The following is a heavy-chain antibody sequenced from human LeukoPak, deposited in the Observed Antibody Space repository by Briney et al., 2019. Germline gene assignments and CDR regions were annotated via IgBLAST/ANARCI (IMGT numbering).Heavy chain of an antibody. V-gene: IGHV3-20*04. D-gene: IGHD3-3*01. CDR3: ARDTYDFWSGFVFTDAFDI. CDR2: INWNGGRT. CDR1: GFTFDDYG. Sequence: GGSLRLSCAASGFTFDDYGMSWVRHAPGKGMEWVSGINWNGGRTVYADSVKGRFTISRHNAKNSLYLQMNSLRAEDTAVYYCARDTYDFWSGFVFTDAFDIWGQGTMVTVSS. J-gene: IGHJ3*02.